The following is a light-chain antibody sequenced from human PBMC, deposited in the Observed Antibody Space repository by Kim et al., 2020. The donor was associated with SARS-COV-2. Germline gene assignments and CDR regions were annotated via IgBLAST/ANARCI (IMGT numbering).Light chain of an antibody. CDR1: NSNIGAGYD. CDR2: GNS. CDR3: QSYDSSLSGYV. Sequence: RVTISCTGSNSNIGAGYDVHWYQQLPGTAPKLLIYGNSNRPSGVPDRFSGSKSGTSASLAITGLQAEDEADYYCQSYDSSLSGYVFGTGTQLTVL. J-gene: IGLJ1*01. V-gene: IGLV1-40*01.